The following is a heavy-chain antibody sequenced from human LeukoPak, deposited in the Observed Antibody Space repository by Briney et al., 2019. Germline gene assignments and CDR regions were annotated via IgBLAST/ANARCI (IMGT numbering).Heavy chain of an antibody. J-gene: IGHJ6*03. Sequence: PSETLSLTCTVSGGSISGSSYYWGWIRQPPGKGLEWIGSIYYSGSTYYNPSLKSRVTISVDTSKNQFSLKLSSVTAADTAVYYCARQGYSPYYYYYYMDVWGKGTTVTVSS. D-gene: IGHD5-18*01. CDR1: GGSISGSSYY. CDR3: ARQGYSPYYYYYYMDV. V-gene: IGHV4-39*01. CDR2: IYYSGST.